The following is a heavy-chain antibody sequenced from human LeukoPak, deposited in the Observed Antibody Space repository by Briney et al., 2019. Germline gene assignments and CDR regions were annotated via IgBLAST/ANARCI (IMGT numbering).Heavy chain of an antibody. Sequence: SGTLSLTCTVSGGSISSYYWSWIRQPAGKGLEWIGRIYTSGSTNYNPSLKSRVTMSVDTSKNQFSLKLSSVTAADTAVYYCARDFSSYYYDSSGSEWGQGTLVTVSS. V-gene: IGHV4-4*07. CDR2: IYTSGST. CDR3: ARDFSSYYYDSSGSE. CDR1: GGSISSYY. J-gene: IGHJ4*02. D-gene: IGHD3-22*01.